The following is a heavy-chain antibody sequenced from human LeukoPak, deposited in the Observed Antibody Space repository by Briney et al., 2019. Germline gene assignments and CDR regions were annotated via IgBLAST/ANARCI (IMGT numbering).Heavy chain of an antibody. D-gene: IGHD3/OR15-3a*01. CDR3: ARDAKQGLDAFDI. J-gene: IGHJ3*02. Sequence: SETLSLTCTVSGGSISTYYWSWIRQPPGKGLEWIGYIYYSGTTFYSPSLKSRVTISVDTSKNQFSLKLSSVTPEDTAVYYCARDAKQGLDAFDIWGQGTMVTVSS. V-gene: IGHV4-59*12. CDR1: GGSISTYY. CDR2: IYYSGTT.